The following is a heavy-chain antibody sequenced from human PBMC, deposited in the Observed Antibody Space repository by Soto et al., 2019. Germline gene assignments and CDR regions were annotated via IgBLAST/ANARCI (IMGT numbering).Heavy chain of an antibody. V-gene: IGHV4-59*01. J-gene: IGHJ3*02. Sequence: PSETLSLTFTVSGGSISSYYWSWIRQPPGKGLEWIGYIYYSGSTNYNPSLKSRVTISVDTSKNQFSLKLSSVTAADTAVYYCARDLYDSSGWASNDAFDIWGQGTMVTVSS. CDR2: IYYSGST. D-gene: IGHD3-22*01. CDR1: GGSISSYY. CDR3: ARDLYDSSGWASNDAFDI.